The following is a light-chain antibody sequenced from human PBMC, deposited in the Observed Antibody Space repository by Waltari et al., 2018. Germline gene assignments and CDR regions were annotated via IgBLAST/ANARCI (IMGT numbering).Light chain of an antibody. CDR2: VSF. V-gene: IGKV3-20*01. CDR3: QHYGTSPRT. CDR1: QSVSSNS. J-gene: IGKJ1*01. Sequence: EIIFTQSPGPPSLSPGERATPSCRASQSVSSNSLAWYQQNPGQAPGLITYVSFNRATGMPERFSGSGSGTDFTLTIIRLEPEDVAVYYCQHYGTSPRTFGQGTKVEL.